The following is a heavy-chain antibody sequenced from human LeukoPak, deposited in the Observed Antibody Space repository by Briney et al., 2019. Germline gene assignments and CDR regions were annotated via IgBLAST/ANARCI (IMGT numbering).Heavy chain of an antibody. CDR3: ARDSYDYDSHFEDVFDS. CDR2: IYTSGST. J-gene: IGHJ3*01. CDR1: GGSISSYY. D-gene: IGHD3-22*01. Sequence: KPSETLSLTCTASGGSISSYYWSWIRQPAGKGLEWIGRIYTSGSTNYNPSLKSRVTMSVDTSKNQFSLKLSSVTAADTAVYYCARDSYDYDSHFEDVFDSWGQGTMVSVSS. V-gene: IGHV4-4*07.